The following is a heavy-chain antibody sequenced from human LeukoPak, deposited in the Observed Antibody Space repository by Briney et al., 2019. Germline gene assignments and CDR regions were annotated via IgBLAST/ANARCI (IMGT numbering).Heavy chain of an antibody. Sequence: PGESLRLSCAASGYIFSSYWMHSVLRAPAKGLVWVSRINTYGSSTSYAASVKGRFTISIDNTKNTLSLQMNSLRAEDTAIYYCAKENWPTVTTAGHTYFDYWGQGTLVTVSS. CDR1: GYIFSSYW. CDR3: AKENWPTVTTAGHTYFDY. J-gene: IGHJ4*02. CDR2: INTYGSST. V-gene: IGHV3-74*01. D-gene: IGHD4-17*01.